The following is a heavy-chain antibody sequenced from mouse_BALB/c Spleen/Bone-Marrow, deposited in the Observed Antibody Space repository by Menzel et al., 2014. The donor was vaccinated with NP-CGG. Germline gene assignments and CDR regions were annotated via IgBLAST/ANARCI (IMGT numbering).Heavy chain of an antibody. CDR1: GFNIKDTY. J-gene: IGHJ2*01. CDR2: LDPANGNT. CDR3: ASYVYGYYFDY. D-gene: IGHD2-2*01. Sequence: VQLKQSGAELVKPGASVKLSCTASGFNIKDTYMHWVKQRPEQGLEWIGRLDPANGNTKYDPKFQGKATITADTSSNTAYLQLSSLTSEDTAVYYCASYVYGYYFDYWGQGTTLTVSS. V-gene: IGHV14-3*02.